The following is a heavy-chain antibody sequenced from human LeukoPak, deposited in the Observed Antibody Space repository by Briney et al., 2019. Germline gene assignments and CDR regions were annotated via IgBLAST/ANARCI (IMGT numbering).Heavy chain of an antibody. D-gene: IGHD5-18*01. CDR2: INPNSGGT. CDR1: GYTFTVYY. CDR3: ARDLTRPYTAMDY. V-gene: IGHV1-2*02. Sequence: GASVKVSCKASGYTFTVYYMHWVRQAPGQGLEWMGWINPNSGGTNYAQKFQGRVTMTRGTSISTAYMELSRLRSDDTAVYYCARDLTRPYTAMDYWGQGTLVTVSS. J-gene: IGHJ4*02.